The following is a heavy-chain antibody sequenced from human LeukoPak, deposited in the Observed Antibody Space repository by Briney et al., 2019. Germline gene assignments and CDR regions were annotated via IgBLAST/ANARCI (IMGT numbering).Heavy chain of an antibody. CDR1: GFTFSNCA. J-gene: IGHJ4*02. Sequence: GGSLRLSCAASGFTFSNCAIHWVRQAPGKGLEWVAVISYDGSHKYYADSVKGRFTISRDNSKNTLYLQINSLRAEDTAVYYCARGLSGEAVAGLAFDYWGQGTLVTVSS. CDR3: ARGLSGEAVAGLAFDY. D-gene: IGHD6-19*01. V-gene: IGHV3-30-3*01. CDR2: ISYDGSHK.